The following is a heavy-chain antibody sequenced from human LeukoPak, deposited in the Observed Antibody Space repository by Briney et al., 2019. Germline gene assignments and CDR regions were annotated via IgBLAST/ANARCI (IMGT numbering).Heavy chain of an antibody. D-gene: IGHD2-15*01. CDR1: GFTFSSYW. CDR2: IKQDGSEK. J-gene: IGHJ6*02. CDR3: ARDIVVVVAATDYYYYGMDV. Sequence: GGSLRLSCAASGFTFSSYWMSWVRQAPGKGLEWVANIKQDGSEKYYVDSVKGRFTISRDNAKNSLYLQMNSLRAEDTAVYYCARDIVVVVAATDYYYYGMDVWGPGTTVTVSS. V-gene: IGHV3-7*01.